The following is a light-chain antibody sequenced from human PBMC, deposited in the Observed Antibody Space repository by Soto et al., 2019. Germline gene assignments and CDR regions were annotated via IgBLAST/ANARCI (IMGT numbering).Light chain of an antibody. Sequence: QSVLTQPPSVSGSPGQSVTIPCTGTSSDVGSYNRVSWYQQPPGTAPKLMIYEVTNRPSGVPDRFSGSKSGNTASLTISGLQAEDEADYYCSSYTSSDTYVFGTGTKVTVL. V-gene: IGLV2-18*02. J-gene: IGLJ1*01. CDR3: SSYTSSDTYV. CDR2: EVT. CDR1: SSDVGSYNR.